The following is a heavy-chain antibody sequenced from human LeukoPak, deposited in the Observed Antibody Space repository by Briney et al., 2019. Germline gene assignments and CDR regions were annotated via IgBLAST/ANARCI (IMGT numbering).Heavy chain of an antibody. Sequence: GGSLRLSCAASGFIFSNYGMNWVRNPPGKGLEWGSYISSSTSTIYYSDSVRGRFTISTDNAKNSPYLQIHSVRAHDTAVYYWARGNGNRNVEPRLLPDYWGQGTLVTVSS. D-gene: IGHD1-1*01. J-gene: IGHJ4*02. CDR2: ISSSTSTI. V-gene: IGHV3-48*01. CDR3: ARGNGNRNVEPRLLPDY. CDR1: GFIFSNYG.